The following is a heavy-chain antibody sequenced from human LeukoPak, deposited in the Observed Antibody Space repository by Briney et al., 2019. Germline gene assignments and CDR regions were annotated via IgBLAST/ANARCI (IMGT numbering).Heavy chain of an antibody. J-gene: IGHJ5*02. V-gene: IGHV1-69*13. CDR3: ARGQSQYCSGGSCYSVWFDP. D-gene: IGHD2-15*01. CDR2: IIPISGTA. Sequence: SVKVSCKASGGTFSSYAISWVRQAPGQGLEWMGGIIPISGTANYAQKFQGRVTITADESTSTAYMELSSLRSEDTAVYYCARGQSQYCSGGSCYSVWFDPWGQGTLVTVSS. CDR1: GGTFSSYA.